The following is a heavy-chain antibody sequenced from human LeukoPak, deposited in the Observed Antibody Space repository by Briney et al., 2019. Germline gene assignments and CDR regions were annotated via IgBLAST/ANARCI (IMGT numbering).Heavy chain of an antibody. V-gene: IGHV3-30-3*01. CDR2: ISYDGSNK. J-gene: IGHJ4*02. Sequence: GGSLRLSCAASGFTFSSYAMHWVRQAPGKGLEWVAVISYDGSNKYYADSVKGRFTISRDNSKNTLYLQMNSLRDEDTAVYYCARDEDAFGGQGTLVTVSS. CDR3: ARDEDAF. CDR1: GFTFSSYA.